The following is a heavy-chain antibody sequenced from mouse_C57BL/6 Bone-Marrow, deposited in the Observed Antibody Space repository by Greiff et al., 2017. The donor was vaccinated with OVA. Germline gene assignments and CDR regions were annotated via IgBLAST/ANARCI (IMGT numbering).Heavy chain of an antibody. V-gene: IGHV14-4*01. CDR3: TTDYGSRFAY. D-gene: IGHD1-1*01. J-gene: IGHJ3*01. CDR2: IGPENGDN. Sequence: VQLQQSGAELVRPGASVKLSCTASGFNIKDDYMHWVKQRPEQGLEWIGWIGPENGDNEYASTFQGKVTITAYTSSNTAYLQLSSLTSENAAVYYCTTDYGSRFAYWGQGTLVTVSA. CDR1: GFNIKDDY.